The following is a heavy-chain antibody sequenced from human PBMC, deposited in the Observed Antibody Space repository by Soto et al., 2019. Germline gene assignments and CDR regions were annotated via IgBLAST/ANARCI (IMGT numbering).Heavy chain of an antibody. CDR1: GGSISSGGYY. J-gene: IGHJ6*02. V-gene: IGHV4-31*03. D-gene: IGHD2-2*01. Sequence: SETLSLTCTVSGGSISSGGYYWSWIRQHPGKGLEWIGYIYYSGSTYYNPSLKSRVTISVDTSKNQFSLKLSSVTAADTAVYYCARGYCSSTSCYGRYYYYGMDVWGQGTTVTVSS. CDR3: ARGYCSSTSCYGRYYYYGMDV. CDR2: IYYSGST.